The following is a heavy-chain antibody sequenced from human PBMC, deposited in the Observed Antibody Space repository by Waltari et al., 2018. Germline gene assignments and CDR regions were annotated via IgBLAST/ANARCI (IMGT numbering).Heavy chain of an antibody. J-gene: IGHJ4*02. Sequence: QLQLQESAPGLVKASETLSLPCTVSGDPISSSSYYRARVRQPPGKGLEWIGNMYYSGSTYYNPSLKSRVTISGDTSKSQFSLKLSSVTAADTSMYYCVRHARTTSGGKHFDHWGQGMLVTVSP. V-gene: IGHV4-39*01. CDR3: VRHARTTSGGKHFDH. CDR2: MYYSGST. D-gene: IGHD2-15*01. CDR1: GDPISSSSYY.